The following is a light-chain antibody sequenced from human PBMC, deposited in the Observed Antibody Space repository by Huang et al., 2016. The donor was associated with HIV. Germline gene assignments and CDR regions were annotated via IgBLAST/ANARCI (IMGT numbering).Light chain of an antibody. CDR2: AAS. V-gene: IGKV3D-20*01. CDR1: PSVTGNH. CDR3: QQYGSTPLT. J-gene: IGKJ4*01. Sequence: EIVLTQTPATLSLSPGERVTLSCGASPSVTGNHLAWYQKQFGRAPRLLCYAASSRATDIPDRFSGSGSGTDFTLTISRLEPEDFAVYYCQQYGSTPLTFGGGTKVEIK.